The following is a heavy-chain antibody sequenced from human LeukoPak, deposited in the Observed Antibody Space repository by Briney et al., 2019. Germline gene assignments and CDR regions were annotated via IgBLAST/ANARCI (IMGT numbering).Heavy chain of an antibody. V-gene: IGHV3-33*01. CDR1: GFVFSNYD. D-gene: IGHD3-22*01. CDR3: ARVRWSGSYDRDAFDM. Sequence: PGGSLRLSCAASGFVFSNYDMHWVRQAPGKGLEWVAIIWLDGSATYYGDSVKGRFTVSRDNSNNTLYLQMNSLRVEDTAVYYCARVRWSGSYDRDAFDMWGQGTMVTVSS. CDR2: IWLDGSAT. J-gene: IGHJ3*02.